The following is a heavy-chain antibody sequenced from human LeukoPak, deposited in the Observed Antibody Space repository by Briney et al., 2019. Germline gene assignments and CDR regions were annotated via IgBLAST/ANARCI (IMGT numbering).Heavy chain of an antibody. V-gene: IGHV3-21*01. Sequence: GGSLRLSCAASGFTFSRYSMNWVRQAPGKGLEWVSYISSGSTDTSYADSVKGRFTISRDNPRNSLYLQMNSLRAEDTAVYYCARDRSGSYWGQGTLVTVSS. CDR1: GFTFSRYS. CDR2: ISSGSTDT. D-gene: IGHD1-26*01. CDR3: ARDRSGSY. J-gene: IGHJ4*02.